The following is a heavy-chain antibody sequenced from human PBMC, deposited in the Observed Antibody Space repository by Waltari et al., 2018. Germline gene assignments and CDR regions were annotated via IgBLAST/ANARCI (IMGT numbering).Heavy chain of an antibody. D-gene: IGHD6-19*01. CDR3: ARGGRYIAVAGDFDY. CDR1: GYSISRGYY. CDR2: IYHSGST. Sequence: QVQLQESGPGLVKPSETMSLTCHVPGYSISRGYYWGWIRQPPGKGLEWIGSIYHSGSTYYNPPLKSRVTISVDTSKNQFSLKLSSVTAADTAVYYCARGGRYIAVAGDFDYWGQGTLVTVSS. J-gene: IGHJ4*02. V-gene: IGHV4-38-2*02.